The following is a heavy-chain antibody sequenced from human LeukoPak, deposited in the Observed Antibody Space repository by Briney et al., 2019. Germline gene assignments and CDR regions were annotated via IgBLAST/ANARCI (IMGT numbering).Heavy chain of an antibody. CDR1: GFTFSNYA. CDR2: ITGSGGNT. Sequence: GGSLRLSCAASGFTFSNYAMSWVRQAPGKGLEWVSAITGSGGNTYYADSVKGRFTISRDNSKNTVFLQMNSLGAEDTAVYYCAKWGDYDVLTGYYVSDYWGQGTLVTVSS. J-gene: IGHJ4*02. D-gene: IGHD3-9*01. V-gene: IGHV3-23*01. CDR3: AKWGDYDVLTGYYVSDY.